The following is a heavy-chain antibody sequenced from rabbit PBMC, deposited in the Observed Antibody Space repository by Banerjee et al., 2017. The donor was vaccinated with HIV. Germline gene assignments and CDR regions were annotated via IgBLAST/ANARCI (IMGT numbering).Heavy chain of an antibody. J-gene: IGHJ4*01. CDR3: ARDTSKSGVYGYFNL. D-gene: IGHD1-1*01. CDR2: IYAGSTGTT. V-gene: IGHV1S45*01. Sequence: QEQLKESGGGLVQPGGSLKLSCKASEFDFSGYYMTWVRQAPGKGPEWIACIYAGSTGTTYYANWAKGRFTISKTSSTTVTLQMTSLTAADTATYFCARDTSKSGVYGYFNLWGPGTLVTVS. CDR1: EFDFSGYYM.